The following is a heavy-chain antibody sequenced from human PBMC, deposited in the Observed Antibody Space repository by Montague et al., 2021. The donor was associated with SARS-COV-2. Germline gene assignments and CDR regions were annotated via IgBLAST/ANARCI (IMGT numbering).Heavy chain of an antibody. Sequence: SETLSLTCTVSGGSVNSGRLYWSWLRRSPGKGLEWIAYIYDGGAVNYNPSLGSRVTISTDTSKNQLSLKVNSVTAADTAVYYCVRDHPYGGPRGAYDIWGQGTVVTVSS. J-gene: IGHJ3*02. CDR2: IYDGGAV. CDR1: GGSVNSGRLY. D-gene: IGHD4-23*01. V-gene: IGHV4-61*01. CDR3: VRDHPYGGPRGAYDI.